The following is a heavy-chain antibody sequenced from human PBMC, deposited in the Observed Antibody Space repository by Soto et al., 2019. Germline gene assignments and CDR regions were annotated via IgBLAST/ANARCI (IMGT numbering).Heavy chain of an antibody. CDR3: ARDHGGGPPYDNWFDP. Sequence: SETLSLTCTVSGGSISSYYWSWIRQPPGKGLEWIGYIYYSGSTNYNPSLKSRVTISVDTSKNQFSLKLSSVTAADTAVYYCARDHGGGPPYDNWFDPWGQGTLVTVSS. CDR2: IYYSGST. D-gene: IGHD2-15*01. V-gene: IGHV4-59*01. J-gene: IGHJ5*02. CDR1: GGSISSYY.